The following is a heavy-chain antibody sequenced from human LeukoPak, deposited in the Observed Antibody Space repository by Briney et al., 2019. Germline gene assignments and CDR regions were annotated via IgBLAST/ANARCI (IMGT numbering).Heavy chain of an antibody. D-gene: IGHD6-19*01. CDR2: ISSSGNTV. Sequence: GGSLRLSCAVSGFTFSSYEMNWVRQAPGKGLEWVSYISSSGNTVYYPDSVTGRFTIPRHNAKNSLYLQMNSLKGEDTAVYYCARGGAVAGLYWGQGTLVTVSS. J-gene: IGHJ4*02. V-gene: IGHV3-48*03. CDR1: GFTFSSYE. CDR3: ARGGAVAGLY.